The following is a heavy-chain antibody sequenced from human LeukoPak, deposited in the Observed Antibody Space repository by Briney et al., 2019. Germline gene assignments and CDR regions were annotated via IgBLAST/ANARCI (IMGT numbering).Heavy chain of an antibody. CDR1: GFTFDGYA. CDR2: ITGAGNI. V-gene: IGHV3-23*01. J-gene: IGHJ4*02. Sequence: GGSLRLSCAASGFTFDGYAMSWVRQAPGKGLEWVSTITGAGNIYYADSVKGRFTISRDNSKNTLYLQMNSLRAEDTAVHYCAKRRLGAANPGDFDYWGQGTLVTVSS. CDR3: AKRRLGAANPGDFDY. D-gene: IGHD2-15*01.